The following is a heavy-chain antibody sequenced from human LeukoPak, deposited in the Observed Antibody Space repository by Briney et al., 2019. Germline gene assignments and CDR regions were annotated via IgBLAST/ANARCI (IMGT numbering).Heavy chain of an antibody. V-gene: IGHV3-23*01. J-gene: IGHJ3*02. CDR2: ISDSAGST. Sequence: GGSLRLSCAAPGFTFSSYAMSWVRQAPGKGLEWVSAISDSAGSTYYTNSVKGRFTISRDNSKNTLYLQMKSLRAEDTAVYYCAKGTRYPGAFDIWGQGTMVTVSS. CDR3: AKGTRYPGAFDI. CDR1: GFTFSSYA. D-gene: IGHD1-14*01.